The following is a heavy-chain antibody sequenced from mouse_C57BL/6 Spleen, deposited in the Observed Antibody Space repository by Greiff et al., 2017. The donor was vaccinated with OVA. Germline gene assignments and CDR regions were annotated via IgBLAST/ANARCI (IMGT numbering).Heavy chain of an antibody. CDR1: GYAFTNYL. CDR2: INPGSGGT. J-gene: IGHJ1*03. Sequence: VQLVESGAELVRPGTSVKVSCKASGYAFTNYLIEWVKQRPGQGLEWIGVINPGSGGTNYNEKFKGKATLTADKSSSTAYMQLSSLTSEDSAVYFCARSFDVWGTGTTVTVSS. CDR3: ARSFDV. V-gene: IGHV1-54*01.